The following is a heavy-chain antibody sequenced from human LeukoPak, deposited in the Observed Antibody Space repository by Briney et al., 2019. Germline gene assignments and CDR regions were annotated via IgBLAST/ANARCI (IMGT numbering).Heavy chain of an antibody. CDR3: AKDQYSYGSQTVFDY. CDR2: ISGSGGST. J-gene: IGHJ4*02. D-gene: IGHD5-18*01. CDR1: GFTFSSYA. Sequence: PGGSLRLSCAASGFTFSSYAMSWVRQAPGKGLEWVPAISGSGGSTYYADSVKGRFTISRDNSKNTLYLQMNSLRAEDTAVYYCAKDQYSYGSQTVFDYWGQGTLVTVSS. V-gene: IGHV3-23*01.